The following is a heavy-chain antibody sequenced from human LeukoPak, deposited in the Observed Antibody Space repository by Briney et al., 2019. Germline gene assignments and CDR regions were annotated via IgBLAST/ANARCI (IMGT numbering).Heavy chain of an antibody. CDR2: ISSSTSTI. J-gene: IGHJ4*02. CDR3: ARDRHKYNYDSGGYPPY. CDR1: GFTFSSYS. D-gene: IGHD3-22*01. Sequence: GGSLRLSCAASGFTFSSYSMLWVRQAPGKGLEWVSYISSSTSTIYYADSVKGRFTISRDNAKNSLYLQMNTLRAEDTAVYYCARDRHKYNYDSGGYPPYWGQGTLVTVSS. V-gene: IGHV3-48*01.